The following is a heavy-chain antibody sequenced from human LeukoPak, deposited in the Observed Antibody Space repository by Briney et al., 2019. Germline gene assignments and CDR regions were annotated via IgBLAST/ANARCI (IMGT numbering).Heavy chain of an antibody. CDR3: ARLESTSCYRMNGVCAGDAFDI. CDR2: IYPGDSDT. J-gene: IGHJ3*02. CDR1: GYSFTSYW. V-gene: IGHV5-51*01. D-gene: IGHD2-2*01. Sequence: GESLKISCKGSGYSFTSYWIGWVRQMPGKGLEWMGIIYPGDSDTRYSPSFQGQVTIPDDKSISTAYLQWSSLKASDTAMYYCARLESTSCYRMNGVCAGDAFDIWRQGTMVTVSS.